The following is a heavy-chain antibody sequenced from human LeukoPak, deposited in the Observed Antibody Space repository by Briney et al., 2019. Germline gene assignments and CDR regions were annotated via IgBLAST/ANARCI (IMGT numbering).Heavy chain of an antibody. J-gene: IGHJ3*02. CDR3: AGSVVTPNGDAFDI. V-gene: IGHV6-1*01. CDR2: TYYRSKWYS. D-gene: IGHD4-23*01. CDR1: GDTVSSNSAA. Sequence: SQTLSLTCAISGDTVSSNSAAWNWIRQSPSRGLERLGRTYYRSKWYSDYAVSVKSRITINPDTSKNQFSLQLNSVTPEDTAVYYCAGSVVTPNGDAFDIWGQGTMVTVSS.